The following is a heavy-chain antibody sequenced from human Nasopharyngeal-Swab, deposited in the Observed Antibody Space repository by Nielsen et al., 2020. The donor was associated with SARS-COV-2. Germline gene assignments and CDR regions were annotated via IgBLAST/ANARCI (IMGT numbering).Heavy chain of an antibody. Sequence: SETLSLTCAVSGGSISSSNWWSWVRQPPGKGLEWIGEIYHSGSTNYNPSLKSRVTISVDKSKNQFSLKLSSVTAADTAVYYCARQYSHSGGHYYMDVWGKGTTVIVSS. J-gene: IGHJ6*03. D-gene: IGHD2/OR15-2a*01. CDR3: ARQYSHSGGHYYMDV. CDR2: IYHSGST. CDR1: GGSISSSNW. V-gene: IGHV4-4*02.